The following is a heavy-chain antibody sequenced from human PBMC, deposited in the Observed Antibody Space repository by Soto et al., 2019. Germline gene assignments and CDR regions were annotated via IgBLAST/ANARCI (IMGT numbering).Heavy chain of an antibody. V-gene: IGHV4-4*07. J-gene: IGHJ5*02. D-gene: IGHD3-3*01. CDR1: GGAISTYY. CDR3: ARGQRFSDWFDP. Sequence: SETLSLTCTVSGGAISTYYWTWIRQPAGKGLEWIGRIYSSGSTKYNPSLQSRDTMSLDTSNNQFSLRLTSVTAADTAVYYCARGQRFSDWFDPWGQGTLVTVSS. CDR2: IYSSGST.